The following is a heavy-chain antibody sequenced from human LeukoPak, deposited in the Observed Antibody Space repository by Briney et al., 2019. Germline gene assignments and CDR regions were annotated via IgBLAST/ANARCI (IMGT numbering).Heavy chain of an antibody. Sequence: KPSETLSLTCTVSGGSISSYYWSWIRQPPGKGLGWIGYIYYSGSTNYNPSLKSRVTISVDTSKNQFSLKLSSVTAADTAVYYCARDGGSLYYYGMDVWGQGTTVTVSS. J-gene: IGHJ6*02. D-gene: IGHD1-14*01. V-gene: IGHV4-59*01. CDR3: ARDGGSLYYYGMDV. CDR2: IYYSGST. CDR1: GGSISSYY.